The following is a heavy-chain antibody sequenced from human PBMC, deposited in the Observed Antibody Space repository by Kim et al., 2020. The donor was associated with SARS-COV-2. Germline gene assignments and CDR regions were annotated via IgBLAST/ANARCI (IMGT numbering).Heavy chain of an antibody. CDR1: GYTFTSYG. Sequence: ASVKVSCKASGYTFTSYGISWVRQAPGQGLEWMGWISAYNGNTNYAQKLQGRVTMTTDTSTSTAYMELRSLRSDDTAVYYCAREFLYSGWPKFDYWGQGTLVTVSS. J-gene: IGHJ4*02. CDR3: AREFLYSGWPKFDY. CDR2: ISAYNGNT. V-gene: IGHV1-18*01. D-gene: IGHD6-19*01.